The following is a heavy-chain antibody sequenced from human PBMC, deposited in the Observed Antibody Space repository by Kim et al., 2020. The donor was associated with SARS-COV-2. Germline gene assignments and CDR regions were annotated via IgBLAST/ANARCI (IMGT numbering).Heavy chain of an antibody. CDR1: GGSISSGGYY. CDR3: ARASMVRGLDY. CDR2: IYYSGST. D-gene: IGHD3-10*01. Sequence: SETLSLTCTVSGGSISSGGYYWSWIRQHPGKGLEWIGYIYYSGSTYYNPSLKSRVTISVDTSKNQFSLKLSSVTAADTPVYYCARASMVRGLDYWGQGTLVTVSS. J-gene: IGHJ4*02. V-gene: IGHV4-31*03.